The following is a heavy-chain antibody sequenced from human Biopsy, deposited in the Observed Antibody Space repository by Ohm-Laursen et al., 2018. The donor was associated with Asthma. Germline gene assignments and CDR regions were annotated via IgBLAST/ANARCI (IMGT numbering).Heavy chain of an antibody. Sequence: EASVKVSCKASGGSFSNYAIGWVRQAPRQGLEWMGGLIPVLGTADYAQMFEGRVTITADESTSTAYMELSSLRSEDTAVYYCARGQKSAGDRWFDPWGQGTLVTVSS. V-gene: IGHV1-69*13. CDR3: ARGQKSAGDRWFDP. D-gene: IGHD6-13*01. CDR2: LIPVLGTA. J-gene: IGHJ5*02. CDR1: GGSFSNYA.